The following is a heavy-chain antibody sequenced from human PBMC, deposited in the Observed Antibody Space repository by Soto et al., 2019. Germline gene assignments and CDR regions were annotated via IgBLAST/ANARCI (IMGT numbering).Heavy chain of an antibody. J-gene: IGHJ4*02. CDR3: ASGPYCTNGVCYGTPFDY. Sequence: PGGSLRLSCAASGFIFSNYGIHWVRQAPGKGLEWVALIWYDGSNKYYADSVKGRFTISRDNSKNTLYLQMNSLRAEDTAVYYCASGPYCTNGVCYGTPFDYWGQGTLVTVPQ. CDR2: IWYDGSNK. V-gene: IGHV3-30*02. D-gene: IGHD2-8*01. CDR1: GFIFSNYG.